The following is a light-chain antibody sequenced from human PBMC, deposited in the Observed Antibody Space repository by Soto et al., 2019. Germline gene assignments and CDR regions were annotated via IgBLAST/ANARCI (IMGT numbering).Light chain of an antibody. J-gene: IGKJ1*01. V-gene: IGKV1-5*01. CDR1: QSISSW. Sequence: DIQMTQSPSSLSASVGDRVTITCRASQSISSWLAWYQQKPGKAPKLLIYDASSLESGVPSRFSGSGSGTEFTLTISSLQRDDFATYYCQQYNSYSRRFGQGTKVDIK. CDR2: DAS. CDR3: QQYNSYSRR.